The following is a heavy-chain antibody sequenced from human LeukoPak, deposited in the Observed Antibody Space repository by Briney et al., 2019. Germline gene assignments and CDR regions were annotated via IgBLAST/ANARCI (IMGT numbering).Heavy chain of an antibody. D-gene: IGHD3-10*01. J-gene: IGHJ6*03. CDR1: GFTFSGYG. V-gene: IGHV3-30*03. CDR3: ARDPGSYYGSGSRYYYYYYMDV. CDR2: ISYDGSNK. Sequence: VGSLRLSCAASGFTFSGYGMHWVRQAPGKGLECVAVISYDGSNKYYADSVKGRFTISRDNSKNTLYLQMNSLRAEDTAVYYCARDPGSYYGSGSRYYYYYYMDVWGKGTTVTVSS.